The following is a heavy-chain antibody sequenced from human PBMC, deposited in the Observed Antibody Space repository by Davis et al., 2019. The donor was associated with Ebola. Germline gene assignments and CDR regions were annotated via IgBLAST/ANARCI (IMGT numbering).Heavy chain of an antibody. J-gene: IGHJ6*02. D-gene: IGHD2-2*01. CDR3: ARDLCSSTSCYYYYYGMDV. Sequence: PGGSLRLSCAASGFTFSSYWMSWVRQAPGKGLEWVANIKQDGSEKYYVDSVKGRFTISRDNAKNSLYLQMNSLRAEDTAVYYCARDLCSSTSCYYYYYGMDVWGQGTTVTVSS. CDR1: GFTFSSYW. CDR2: IKQDGSEK. V-gene: IGHV3-7*01.